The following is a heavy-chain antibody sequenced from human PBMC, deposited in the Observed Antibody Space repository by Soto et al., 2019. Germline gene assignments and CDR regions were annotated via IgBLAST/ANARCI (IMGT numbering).Heavy chain of an antibody. CDR1: GFTFSGYA. CDR3: ARLYSSSARNFDY. J-gene: IGHJ4*02. D-gene: IGHD6-13*01. CDR2: ISSSGGNT. V-gene: IGHV3-23*01. Sequence: PGGSLRLSCAASGFTFSGYAMSWVRQAPGKGLEWVSAISSSGGNTYYADSVKGRFTISRDNSKNTLYLQMNSLRAEDTAVYYCARLYSSSARNFDYWGQGTLVTVSS.